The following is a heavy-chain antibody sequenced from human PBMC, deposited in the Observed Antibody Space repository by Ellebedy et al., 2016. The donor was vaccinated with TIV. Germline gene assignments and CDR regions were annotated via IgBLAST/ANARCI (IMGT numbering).Heavy chain of an antibody. CDR2: INFSDDRT. J-gene: IGHJ4*02. CDR3: AKAVVVIAIPPDY. V-gene: IGHV3-23*01. Sequence: GESLKISXAASGFTFSYYTMTWVRQAPGTGLEWVSSINFSDDRTNYADSVKGRFTISRDNSRNTLYLQMNSLREEDTAVYYCAKAVVVIAIPPDYWGQGTLVTVSS. D-gene: IGHD2-21*01. CDR1: GFTFSYYT.